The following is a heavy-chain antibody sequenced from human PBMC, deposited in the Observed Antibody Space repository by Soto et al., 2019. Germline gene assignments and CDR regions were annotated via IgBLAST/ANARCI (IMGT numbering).Heavy chain of an antibody. CDR3: ASYYYDSSGYQGPYYYYGMDV. Sequence: QVQLVQSGAEVKKPGASVKVSCKASGYTFTSYGISWVRQAPGQGLEWMGWISAYNGNTNYAQKLQGRVTMPPDTSTRTVYMELRSLRSDDTAVYYCASYYYDSSGYQGPYYYYGMDVWGQGTTVIVSS. D-gene: IGHD3-22*01. J-gene: IGHJ6*02. CDR2: ISAYNGNT. CDR1: GYTFTSYG. V-gene: IGHV1-18*04.